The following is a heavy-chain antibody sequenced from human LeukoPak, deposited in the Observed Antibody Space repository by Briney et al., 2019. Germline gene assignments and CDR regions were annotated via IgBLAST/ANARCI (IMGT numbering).Heavy chain of an antibody. V-gene: IGHV5-51*01. CDR3: ARFRKGPWGYFDY. CDR1: GYNFTTYW. D-gene: IGHD1-14*01. CDR2: IYPGDSDT. J-gene: IGHJ4*02. Sequence: GESLRISCKGSGYNFTTYWIGWVGQMPGKVLEWMGIIYPGDSDTRYSPSFQGQVTISADKSISTAYLQWSSLKASDTAMYYCARFRKGPWGYFDYWGQGTLVTVSS.